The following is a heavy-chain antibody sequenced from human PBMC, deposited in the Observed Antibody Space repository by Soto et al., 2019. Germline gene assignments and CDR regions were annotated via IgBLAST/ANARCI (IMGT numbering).Heavy chain of an antibody. CDR3: ARVHRHLRVDY. CDR2: INPSDGST. CDR1: GGTFSSYA. J-gene: IGHJ4*02. D-gene: IGHD3-3*02. Sequence: ASVKVSCKASGGTFSSYAISWVRQAPGQGLEWMGIINPSDGSTSYAQKFQGRVTMTTDTSTSTVYMELSSLRSDDTAVYYCARVHRHLRVDYWGQGTLVTVSS. V-gene: IGHV1-46*01.